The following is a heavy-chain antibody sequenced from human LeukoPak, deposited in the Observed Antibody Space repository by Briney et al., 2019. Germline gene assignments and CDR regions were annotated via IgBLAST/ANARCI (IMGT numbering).Heavy chain of an antibody. CDR1: GFSFSSYG. CDR2: IRNDGSNK. J-gene: IGHJ4*02. CDR3: AKDVGGSYPDY. Sequence: GGSLRLSCAASGFSFSSYGMHWLRQAPGKGLEWVAFIRNDGSNKYYADSVKGRFTISRDNSKNTLYLQMNSLRAEDTAVYYCAKDVGGSYPDYWGQGTQVTVSS. D-gene: IGHD1-26*01. V-gene: IGHV3-30*02.